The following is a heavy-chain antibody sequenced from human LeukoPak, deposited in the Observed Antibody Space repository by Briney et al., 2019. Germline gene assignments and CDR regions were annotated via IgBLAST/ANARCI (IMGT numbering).Heavy chain of an antibody. CDR2: ISGGSSTI. CDR3: ARRGSGRHFDF. V-gene: IGHV3-11*01. J-gene: IGHJ4*02. CDR1: GFTFSDYY. Sequence: GGSLRLSCAASGFTFSDYYMSWIRQAPGKGLEWISYISGGSSTIYYADSLKGRFTVSRDNAKNSLYLLMNSLRAEDTAVYYCARRGSGRHFDFWGQGTLVTVSS. D-gene: IGHD2-15*01.